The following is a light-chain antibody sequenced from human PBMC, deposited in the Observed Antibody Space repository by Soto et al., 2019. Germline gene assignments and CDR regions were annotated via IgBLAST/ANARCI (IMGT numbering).Light chain of an antibody. CDR1: QSVTSSY. V-gene: IGKV3-20*01. J-gene: IGKJ1*01. CDR2: GAS. CDR3: QQYGSSPWT. Sequence: EIVLTQSPGTLSLSTGERAALSCRASQSVTSSYLAWYQQKPGQSPRLLLYGASSRATGIPDRFRGSGSGTDFTLTISILEPEDFAVYYRQQYGSSPWTFGQGTKVEIK.